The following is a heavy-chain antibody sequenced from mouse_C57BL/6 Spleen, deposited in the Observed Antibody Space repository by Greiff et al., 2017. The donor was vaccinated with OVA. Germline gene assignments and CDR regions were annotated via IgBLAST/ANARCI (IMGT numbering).Heavy chain of an antibody. J-gene: IGHJ2*01. D-gene: IGHD2-4*01. CDR1: GYTFTSYW. CDR2: INPSNGGT. CDR3: ARGDYDRGYFDY. Sequence: QVQLQQSGTELVKPGASVKLSCKASGYTFTSYWMHWVKQRPGQGLEWIGNINPSNGGTNYNEKFKSKATLTVDKSSSTAYMQLSSLTSEDSAVYYCARGDYDRGYFDYWGQGTTLTVSS. V-gene: IGHV1-53*01.